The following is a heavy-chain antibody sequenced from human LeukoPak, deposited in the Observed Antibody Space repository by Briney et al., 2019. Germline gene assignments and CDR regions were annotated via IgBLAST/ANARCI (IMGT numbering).Heavy chain of an antibody. D-gene: IGHD4-17*01. J-gene: IGHJ3*02. Sequence: ASVKVSCKVSGYTLTELSMHWVRQAPGKGLEWMGGFDPEDGETIYAQKFQGRVTMTEDTSTDTAYMELSSLRSEDTAVYYCATDTLYGDYPLAFDIWGQGTMVTVSS. CDR2: FDPEDGET. V-gene: IGHV1-24*01. CDR1: GYTLTELS. CDR3: ATDTLYGDYPLAFDI.